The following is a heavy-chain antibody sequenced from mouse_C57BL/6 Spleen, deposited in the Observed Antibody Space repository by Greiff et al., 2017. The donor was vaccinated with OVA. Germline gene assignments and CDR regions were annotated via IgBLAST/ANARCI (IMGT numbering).Heavy chain of an antibody. V-gene: IGHV1-64*01. CDR3: ARSKITTVVAEGYYFDY. D-gene: IGHD1-1*01. CDR1: GYTFTSYW. Sequence: QVQLQQPGAELVKPGASVKLSCKASGYTFTSYWMHWVKQRPGQGLEWIGMIHPNSGSTNYNEKFKSKATLTVDKSSSTAYMQLSSLTSEDSAVYYCARSKITTVVAEGYYFDYWGQGTTLTVSS. CDR2: IHPNSGST. J-gene: IGHJ2*01.